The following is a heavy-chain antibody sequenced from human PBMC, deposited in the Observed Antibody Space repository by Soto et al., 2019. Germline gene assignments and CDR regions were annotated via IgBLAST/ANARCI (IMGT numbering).Heavy chain of an antibody. V-gene: IGHV1-18*01. CDR3: AREEYRQLDH. CDR1: GYTFTNYG. CDR2: VSTNSGHT. Sequence: GASVKVSCKASGYTFTNYGISWVRQAPGQGLEWMGWVSTNSGHTDYAQKFRGRVTMTTDTSTTTAYMELRSLRSDDTAVYYCAREEYRQLDHWGQGTLVTVPS. D-gene: IGHD3-16*02. J-gene: IGHJ5*02.